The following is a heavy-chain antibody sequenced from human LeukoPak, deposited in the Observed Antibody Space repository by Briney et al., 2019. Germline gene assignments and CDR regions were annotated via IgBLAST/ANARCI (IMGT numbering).Heavy chain of an antibody. CDR2: FSGSGGST. J-gene: IGHJ4*02. CDR1: GFTFSSYA. CDR3: AEDAAAYFVVVVAATTYYFDY. V-gene: IGHV3-23*01. D-gene: IGHD2-15*01. Sequence: GGSLRLSCAASGFTFSSYAMSWVRQAPGKGLEWVSAFSGSGGSTYYADSVKGRFTISRDNSKNTLYLQMNSLRAEDTAVYYCAEDAAAYFVVVVAATTYYFDYWGQGTLVTVSS.